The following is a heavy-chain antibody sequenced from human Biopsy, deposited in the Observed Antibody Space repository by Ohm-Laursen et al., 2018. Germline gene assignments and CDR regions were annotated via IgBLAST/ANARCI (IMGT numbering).Heavy chain of an antibody. CDR3: ARGRRHCIGTCSRWYFDL. CDR1: GYTFTAFS. Sequence: GASVKVSCKPSGYTFTAFSVHWLRQAPGQGLEWMGWINPKSGDTDYPQNFQGRVSMTRDTSISTAYMDLSRLRSDDTAVYYCARGRRHCIGTCSRWYFDLWGRGTLVTVSS. V-gene: IGHV1-2*02. CDR2: INPKSGDT. D-gene: IGHD2-2*01. J-gene: IGHJ2*01.